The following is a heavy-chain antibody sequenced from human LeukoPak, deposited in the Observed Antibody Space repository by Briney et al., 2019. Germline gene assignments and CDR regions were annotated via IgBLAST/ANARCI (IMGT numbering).Heavy chain of an antibody. V-gene: IGHV4-4*07. CDR2: IYTSGST. J-gene: IGHJ4*02. Sequence: SETLSLTCTVSGGSISSYYWSWIRQPAGKGLEWIGRIYTSGSTNYNPSLKSRVTVSVDTSKNQFSLKLSSVTAADTAVYYCAGDAPDRVATIGYFDYCGQGTLVTVSS. D-gene: IGHD5-12*01. CDR3: AGDAPDRVATIGYFDY. CDR1: GGSISSYY.